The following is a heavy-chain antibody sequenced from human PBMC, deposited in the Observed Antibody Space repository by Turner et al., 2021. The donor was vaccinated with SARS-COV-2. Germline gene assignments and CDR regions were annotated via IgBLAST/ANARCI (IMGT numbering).Heavy chain of an antibody. CDR1: GFTFDNYA. CDR2: ISGTAYST. V-gene: IGHV3-23*01. CDR3: AKGITVGPTIGMDV. D-gene: IGHD1-26*01. Sequence: EVQLLESGGGLVQPGGSLRLPCVTSGFTFDNYALTWVRQAPGKGLEWVSTISGTAYSTDYADSVRGRFSISRDFSKNTMYLQMNSLSAEDTAIYYCAKGITVGPTIGMDVWGHGTRVTVSS. J-gene: IGHJ6*02.